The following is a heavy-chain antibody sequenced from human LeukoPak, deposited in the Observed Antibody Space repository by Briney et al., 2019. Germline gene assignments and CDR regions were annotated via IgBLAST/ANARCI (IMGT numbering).Heavy chain of an antibody. Sequence: GGSLRLSCAASGFSFSNYAMSWVRQAPGKGLEWVSVISGTGGSTYYADSVKGRFTISRDNSKNTLYLQMNSLRAEDTAVYYCAKVSQLMRAFDIWGQGTMVTVSS. CDR3: AKVSQLMRAFDI. CDR2: ISGTGGST. CDR1: GFSFSNYA. J-gene: IGHJ3*02. D-gene: IGHD2-2*01. V-gene: IGHV3-23*01.